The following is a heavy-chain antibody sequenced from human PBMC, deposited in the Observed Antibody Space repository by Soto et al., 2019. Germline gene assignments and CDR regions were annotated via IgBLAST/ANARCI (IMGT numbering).Heavy chain of an antibody. V-gene: IGHV3-9*01. CDR2: ISWNSGNI. Sequence: EVQLVESGGGLVQPGRSLRLSCVASGFTFDDYVMHWVRQVPGKGLEWVSGISWNSGNIDYADSVKGRFTISRDNAMNSLYLQMNSLRPEDTALYYWARGLSAVPSCLDYWGQGTLVTVSS. CDR3: ARGLSAVPSCLDY. D-gene: IGHD3-16*01. CDR1: GFTFDDYV. J-gene: IGHJ4*02.